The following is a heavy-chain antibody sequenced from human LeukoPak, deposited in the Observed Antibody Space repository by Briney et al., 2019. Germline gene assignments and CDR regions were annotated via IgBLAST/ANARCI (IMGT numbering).Heavy chain of an antibody. D-gene: IGHD6-13*01. CDR1: GFTFSNYW. CDR2: MIPGEREK. Sequence: GGSLRLSCAASGFTFSNYWMSWVRQAPGKGLEWVAKMIPGEREKYYVDSVKGRFTISRENAKNSLDLEMSSLRADDTAVYYCARGGSSRFDQWGQGTLVTVSS. J-gene: IGHJ4*02. V-gene: IGHV3-7*04. CDR3: ARGGSSRFDQ.